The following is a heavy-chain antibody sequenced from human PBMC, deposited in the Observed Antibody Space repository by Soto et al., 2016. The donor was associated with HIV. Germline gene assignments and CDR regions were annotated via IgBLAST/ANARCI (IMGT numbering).Heavy chain of an antibody. V-gene: IGHV4-31*03. D-gene: IGHD2-21*02. CDR3: AREILDCSDGDCYHYFDV. Sequence: QVQLQESGPGLVKPSQTLSLSCTVSGGDINNDERYWTWIRQHPGKGLEWIGYVYHSGTTFSNPSLKSRVSISVDTSKNQFSLKPKLCDCSGHGRLYCAREILDCSDGDCYHYFDVWGLGYPVTVSS. CDR2: VYHSGTT. CDR1: GGDINNDERY. J-gene: IGHJ2*01.